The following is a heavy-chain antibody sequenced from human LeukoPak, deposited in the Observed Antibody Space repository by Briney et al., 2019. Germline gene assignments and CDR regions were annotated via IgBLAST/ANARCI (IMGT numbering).Heavy chain of an antibody. Sequence: GGSLRLSCAASGFSFSTYSFSWVRQAPGKGLEWVSGISASGGDAFYADSVKGRFTISRDNSKNTLSLQMNSLRVEDTAIYYCAKDVRRCNGACTWGQGTLVTVSS. CDR3: AKDVRRCNGACT. D-gene: IGHD2-8*01. V-gene: IGHV3-23*01. CDR1: GFSFSTYS. J-gene: IGHJ5*02. CDR2: ISASGGDA.